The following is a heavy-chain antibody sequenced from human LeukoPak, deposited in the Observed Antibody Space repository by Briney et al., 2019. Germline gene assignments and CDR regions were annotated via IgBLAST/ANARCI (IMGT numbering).Heavy chain of an antibody. D-gene: IGHD2/OR15-2a*01. CDR3: AREGPRGNSQFDY. Sequence: GGSPRLSCAASGFTFSNYGMHWVRQAPGKGLEWVALIWYDGSNKYYTDSVKGRLTISRDNSKDTLFLQMNSLRAEDTAVYYCAREGPRGNSQFDYWGQGTLVTVSS. V-gene: IGHV3-33*01. J-gene: IGHJ4*02. CDR2: IWYDGSNK. CDR1: GFTFSNYG.